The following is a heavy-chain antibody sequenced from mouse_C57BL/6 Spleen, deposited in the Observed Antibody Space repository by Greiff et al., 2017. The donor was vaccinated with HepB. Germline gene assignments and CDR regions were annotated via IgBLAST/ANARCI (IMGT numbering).Heavy chain of an antibody. CDR3: ARSTMVTTGGGDY. J-gene: IGHJ2*01. D-gene: IGHD2-2*01. V-gene: IGHV1-66*01. CDR2: IYPGSGNT. CDR1: GYSFTSYY. Sequence: QVQLKESGPELVKPGASVKISCKASGYSFTSYYIHWVKQRPGQGLEWIGWIYPGSGNTKYNEKFKGKATLTADTSSSTAYMQLSSLTSEDSAVYYCARSTMVTTGGGDYWGQGTTLTVSS.